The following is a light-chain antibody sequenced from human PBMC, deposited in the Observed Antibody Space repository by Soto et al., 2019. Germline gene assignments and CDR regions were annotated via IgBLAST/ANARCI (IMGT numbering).Light chain of an antibody. CDR3: QHYGTSPRT. V-gene: IGKV3-20*01. J-gene: IGKJ1*01. Sequence: EIVLTQSPGTLSLSPGERATLSCRASQSVRSSYLAWYQQKLGQAPRLLIYGVSNRATGIPDRFSGSGSGTDFTLTLSRLESEAFAVYYCQHYGTSPRTVGQGTKVEIK. CDR2: GVS. CDR1: QSVRSSY.